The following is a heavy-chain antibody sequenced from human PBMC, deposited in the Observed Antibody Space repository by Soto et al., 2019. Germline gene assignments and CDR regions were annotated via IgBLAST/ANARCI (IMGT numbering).Heavy chain of an antibody. V-gene: IGHV1-2*04. CDR3: ARGDSTDCSNGVCSFFYNHDMDV. D-gene: IGHD2-8*01. CDR1: GYIFSDYH. J-gene: IGHJ6*02. CDR2: INPKSGGT. Sequence: VLVRVSLKSSGYIFSDYHILLVLQAPGQGLDWLGRINPKSGGTSTAQKFQGWVTMTTDTSISTASMELTRLTSDDTAIYYCARGDSTDCSNGVCSFFYNHDMDVWGQGTTVTVSS.